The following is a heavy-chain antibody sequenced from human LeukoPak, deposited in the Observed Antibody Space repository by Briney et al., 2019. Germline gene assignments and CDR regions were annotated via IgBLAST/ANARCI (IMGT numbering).Heavy chain of an antibody. D-gene: IGHD6-19*01. V-gene: IGHV3-11*05. J-gene: IGHJ4*02. Sequence: GGSLRLSCAASGFTFSDYYMSWIRQAPGKGVEWPSYISSSSSYTNSADSVKGRFTISRDNAKNSLYLQMNSLRAEDTAMYYCARDLSRGKSGWYDYWGQGTLVTVSS. CDR2: ISSSSSYT. CDR3: ARDLSRGKSGWYDY. CDR1: GFTFSDYY.